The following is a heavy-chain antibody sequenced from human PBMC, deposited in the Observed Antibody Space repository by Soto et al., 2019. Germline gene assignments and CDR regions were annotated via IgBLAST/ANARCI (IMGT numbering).Heavy chain of an antibody. CDR3: ARRYGMGDYLGFDY. CDR1: GGTFSSYA. J-gene: IGHJ4*02. D-gene: IGHD4-17*01. Sequence: ASVKVSCKASGGTFSSYAISWVRQAPGQGLEWMGGIIPIFGTANYAQKFQGRVTITADKSTSTAYMELSSLRSEDTAVYYCARRYGMGDYLGFDYWGQGTLVTVSS. CDR2: IIPIFGTA. V-gene: IGHV1-69*06.